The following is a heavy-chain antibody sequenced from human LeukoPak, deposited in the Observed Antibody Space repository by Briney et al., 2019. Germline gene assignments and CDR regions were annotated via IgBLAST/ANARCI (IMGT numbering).Heavy chain of an antibody. J-gene: IGHJ6*02. CDR1: GFTFSSYE. Sequence: GGSLRLSCAASGFTFSSYEMNWVRQAPGEGLEWVSYISSSGSTIYYADSVKGRFTISRDNAKNSLYLQMNSLRAEDTAVYYCARDWDYYYGMDVWGQGTTVTVSS. D-gene: IGHD3-16*01. CDR3: ARDWDYYYGMDV. CDR2: ISSSGSTI. V-gene: IGHV3-48*03.